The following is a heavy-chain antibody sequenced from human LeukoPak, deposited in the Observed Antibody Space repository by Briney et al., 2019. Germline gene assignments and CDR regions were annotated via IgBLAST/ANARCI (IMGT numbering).Heavy chain of an antibody. CDR1: GGSISSSSYY. J-gene: IGHJ4*02. D-gene: IGHD2-2*03. CDR3: AREKAGYYDY. CDR2: IYYSGST. V-gene: IGHV4-39*07. Sequence: PSETLSLTCTVSGGSISSSSYYWGWIRQPPGKGLEWIGSIYYSGSTYYNPSLKSRVTISVDTSKNQFSLKLSSVTAADTAVYYCAREKAGYYDYWGQGTHVTVSS.